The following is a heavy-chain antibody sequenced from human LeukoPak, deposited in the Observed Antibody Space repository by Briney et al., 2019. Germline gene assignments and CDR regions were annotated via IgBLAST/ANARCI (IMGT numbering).Heavy chain of an antibody. CDR1: GFTFSSYE. J-gene: IGHJ1*01. D-gene: IGHD5-24*01. CDR3: ARDGYNKYFQH. V-gene: IGHV3-48*03. CDR2: ISSSGSTT. Sequence: PGGSLRLSCAASGFTFSSYEINWVRQAPGKGLEWVSYISSSGSTTYYADSVRGRFTISRDNAKNTLYLQMNSLRAEDTAVYYCARDGYNKYFQHWGQGTLVTVSS.